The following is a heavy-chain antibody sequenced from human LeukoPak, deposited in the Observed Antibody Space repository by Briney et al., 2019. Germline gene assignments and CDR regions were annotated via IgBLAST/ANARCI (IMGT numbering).Heavy chain of an antibody. CDR2: IFYSGST. CDR3: ARMPRSLGAFDI. D-gene: IGHD2-15*01. V-gene: IGHV4-59*01. Sequence: PSETLSLTCAVSGGPIGTYYWSWIRQPPGKGLEWIGYIFYSGSTKYNPSLKTRVTISVDTSKNEFSLKRNSVAAADTAVYYCARMPRSLGAFDIWGQGTMVTVSS. J-gene: IGHJ3*02. CDR1: GGPIGTYY.